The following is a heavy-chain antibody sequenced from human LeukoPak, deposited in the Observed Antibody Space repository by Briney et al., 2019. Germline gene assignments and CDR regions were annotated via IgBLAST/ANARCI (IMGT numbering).Heavy chain of an antibody. Sequence: SETLSLTCTVSGGSISGYYWSWVRRPPGKGLEWIGYIHYSGSTNYNPSLKSRVTISLDTSKNQFSLKLTSVTAADTAVYYCAREGQWLPDWFDPWGQGTLVTVSS. D-gene: IGHD6-19*01. V-gene: IGHV4-59*01. CDR1: GGSISGYY. CDR2: IHYSGST. J-gene: IGHJ5*02. CDR3: AREGQWLPDWFDP.